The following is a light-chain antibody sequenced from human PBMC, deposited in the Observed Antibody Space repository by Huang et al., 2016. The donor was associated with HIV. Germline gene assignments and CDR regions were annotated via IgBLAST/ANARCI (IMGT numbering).Light chain of an antibody. CDR3: QQRSNWPRFT. Sequence: ELVLTQSPATLSLSPGERATLSCRASQSVSSSLAWYQQKPGQAPRLLIYDASNRATGSPARFSGSGSGTDFTLTISNLEPEDFAVYYCQQRSNWPRFTFGPGTKVDIK. CDR1: QSVSSS. J-gene: IGKJ3*01. CDR2: DAS. V-gene: IGKV3-11*01.